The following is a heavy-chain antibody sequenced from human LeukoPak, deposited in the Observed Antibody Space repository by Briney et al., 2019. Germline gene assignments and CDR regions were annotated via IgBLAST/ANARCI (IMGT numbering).Heavy chain of an antibody. Sequence: GRSLRLSCAASGFTFSSYAMHWVRQAPGKGLEWVAVISYDGSNKYYADSVKGRFTISRDNSKNTLYLQTNSLRAEDTAVYYCARDPNYYDFWSGYTTNNWFDPWGQGTLVTVSS. D-gene: IGHD3-3*01. CDR2: ISYDGSNK. CDR3: ARDPNYYDFWSGYTTNNWFDP. CDR1: GFTFSSYA. V-gene: IGHV3-30-3*01. J-gene: IGHJ5*02.